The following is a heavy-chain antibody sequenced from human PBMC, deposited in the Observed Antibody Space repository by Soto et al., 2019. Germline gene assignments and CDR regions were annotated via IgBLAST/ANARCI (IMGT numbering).Heavy chain of an antibody. D-gene: IGHD3-10*01. CDR2: IYYSGST. CDR1: GGSISSSSYY. Sequence: SETLSLTCTVSGGSISSSSYYWGWIRQPPGKGLEWIGSIYYSGSTYYNPSLKSRVTISVDTSKNQFSLRLSSVTAADTAVYYCARHNYGFGELLSPSSRYYYMDVWGKGTTVTVSS. V-gene: IGHV4-39*01. J-gene: IGHJ6*03. CDR3: ARHNYGFGELLSPSSRYYYMDV.